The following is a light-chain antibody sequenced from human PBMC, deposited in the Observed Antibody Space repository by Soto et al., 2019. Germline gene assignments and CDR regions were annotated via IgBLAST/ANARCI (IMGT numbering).Light chain of an antibody. CDR2: DVS. CDR3: SSYTSSSTLHYV. J-gene: IGLJ1*01. CDR1: SSDVGGYNY. V-gene: IGLV2-14*01. Sequence: QSALTHPASVSWSPGQSITISCTGTSSDVGGYNYVSWYQQHPGKAPKLMIYDVSNRPSGVSNRFSGSKSGNTASLTISGLQAEDEADYYCSSYTSSSTLHYVFGTGTKVTVL.